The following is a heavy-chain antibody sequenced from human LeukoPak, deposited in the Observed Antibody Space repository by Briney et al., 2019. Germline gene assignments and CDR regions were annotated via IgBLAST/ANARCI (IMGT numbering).Heavy chain of an antibody. V-gene: IGHV1-69*13. CDR2: IIPIFGTA. J-gene: IGHJ5*02. CDR3: ARHGDSSSFKNWFDP. D-gene: IGHD3-22*01. CDR1: GGTFSSYA. Sequence: SVKVSCKASGGTFSSYAISWVRQAPGQGLEWMGGIIPIFGTANYAQKFQGRVTITADESTSTAYMELSSLRSEDTAVYYCARHGDSSSFKNWFDPRGQGTLVTVSS.